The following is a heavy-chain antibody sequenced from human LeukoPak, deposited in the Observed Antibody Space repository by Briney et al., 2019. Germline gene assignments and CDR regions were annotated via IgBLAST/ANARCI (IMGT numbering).Heavy chain of an antibody. D-gene: IGHD4-11*01. V-gene: IGHV3-23*01. Sequence: GGSLRLSCAASGFIVSSNYMNWVRQAPGKGLEWVSGISGSGISRGYADSVKGRFTISRDNSKNTVLLQMDSLRAEDMAIYYCAKRSGVYSDNSGVFDYWGQGSLVTVSS. J-gene: IGHJ4*02. CDR1: GFIVSSNY. CDR3: AKRSGVYSDNSGVFDY. CDR2: ISGSGISR.